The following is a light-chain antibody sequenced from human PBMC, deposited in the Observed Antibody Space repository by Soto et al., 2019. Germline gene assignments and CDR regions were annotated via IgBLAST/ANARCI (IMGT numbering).Light chain of an antibody. Sequence: EIMVSLSPATLSLSKGERATLSCRASQSVSSSYLAWYQQKPGQAPRLLIYGASTRATGIPARFSGSGSGTEFTLTISSLQSEDFAVYYCQQYNNWPRPVTFGQGTRLEIK. V-gene: IGKV3-15*01. J-gene: IGKJ5*01. CDR1: QSVSSSY. CDR3: QQYNNWPRPVT. CDR2: GAS.